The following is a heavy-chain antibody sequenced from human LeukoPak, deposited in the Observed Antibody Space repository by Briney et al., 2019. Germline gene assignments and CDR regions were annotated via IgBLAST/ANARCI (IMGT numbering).Heavy chain of an antibody. V-gene: IGHV3-74*01. D-gene: IGHD2/OR15-2a*01. CDR2: INSDGSWT. CDR1: GNYW. CDR3: VSFYEAY. Sequence: GGSLRLSCAASGNYWMHWVRQAPGKGLVWVSHINSDGSWTSYADSVKGRFTISKDNAKNTAYLQMNNLRAEDTAVYYCVSFYEAYWGRGTLVTVSS. J-gene: IGHJ4*02.